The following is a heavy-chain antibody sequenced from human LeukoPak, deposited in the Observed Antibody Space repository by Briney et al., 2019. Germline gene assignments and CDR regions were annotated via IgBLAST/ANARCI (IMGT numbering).Heavy chain of an antibody. J-gene: IGHJ4*02. CDR2: INPNSGGT. Sequence: ASVKVSCKASGYIFTGYYIHWVRQAPGQGLEGMGWINPNSGGTNYAQKFQDRVTMTRDTSISTAYMELSSLRSDDTAVYYCARQANDHSGHDYWGQGTLVAVSS. CDR3: ARQANDHSGHDY. CDR1: GYIFTGYY. D-gene: IGHD3-22*01. V-gene: IGHV1-2*02.